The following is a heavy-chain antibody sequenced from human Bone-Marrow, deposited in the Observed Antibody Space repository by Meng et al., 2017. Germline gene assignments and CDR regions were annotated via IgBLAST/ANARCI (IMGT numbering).Heavy chain of an antibody. CDR1: GFTFGDYA. J-gene: IGHJ4*02. CDR3: TRERWELLSGAFDY. V-gene: IGHV3-49*03. D-gene: IGHD1-26*01. Sequence: GESLKISCTASGFTFGDYAMSWFRQAPGKGLEWVGFIRSKVYGGTTEYAASVKGRFTISRDDSKSIAYLQMNSLKTEDTAVYYCTRERWELLSGAFDYWGQGTLVTVSS. CDR2: IRSKVYGGTT.